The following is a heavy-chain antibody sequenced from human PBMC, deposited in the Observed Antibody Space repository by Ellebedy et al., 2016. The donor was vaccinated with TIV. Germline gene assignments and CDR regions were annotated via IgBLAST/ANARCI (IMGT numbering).Heavy chain of an antibody. Sequence: GESLKISCVVSGFTVSSNYMSWVRQAPGKGLEWVSVNYSGGSTYYADSVKGRFTISRDNSKNTLYLQMNSLRAEDTAVYYCARLWSDRVVYDFWSGYYPYYLDYWGQGTLVTVSS. CDR2: NYSGGST. D-gene: IGHD3-3*01. CDR1: GFTVSSNY. J-gene: IGHJ4*02. V-gene: IGHV3-66*04. CDR3: ARLWSDRVVYDFWSGYYPYYLDY.